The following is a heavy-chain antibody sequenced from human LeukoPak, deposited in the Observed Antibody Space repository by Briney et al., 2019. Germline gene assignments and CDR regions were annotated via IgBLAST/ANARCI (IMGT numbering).Heavy chain of an antibody. D-gene: IGHD1-7*01. CDR1: GDALSSYN. V-gene: IGHV4-59*06. CDR2: IYQIGGT. Sequence: PSETLSLTCTVSGDALSSYNWSWIRPHPGKGLGWVGYIYQIGGTFYNPCLKSRLTLSLDETKNQFSLNLNSVVAAETAVYYCAGGVIGITGTTHHWCDPGGEGTRVSVSS. CDR3: AGGVIGITGTTHHWCDP. J-gene: IGHJ5*02.